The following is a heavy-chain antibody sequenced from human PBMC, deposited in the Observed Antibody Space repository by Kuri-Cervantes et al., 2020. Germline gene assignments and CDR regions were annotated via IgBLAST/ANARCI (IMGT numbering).Heavy chain of an antibody. CDR1: GGSISSSSYY. J-gene: IGHJ4*02. Sequence: GSLRLSCTVSGGSISSSSYYWGWIRQPPGKGLEWIGSIYYSGSTYYNPSLKSRVTISVDTSKNQFSLKLSSVTAADTAVYYCARAAAGSFDYWGQGTLVTVSS. CDR2: IYYSGST. CDR3: ARAAAGSFDY. V-gene: IGHV4-39*07. D-gene: IGHD6-13*01.